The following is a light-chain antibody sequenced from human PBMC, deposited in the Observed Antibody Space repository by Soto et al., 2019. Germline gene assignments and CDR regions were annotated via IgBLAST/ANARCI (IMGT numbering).Light chain of an antibody. V-gene: IGKV1-9*01. CDR3: QQLNSSPRT. J-gene: IGKJ2*01. CDR2: AAS. Sequence: DIQLTQSPSFLSASVGDRVTITCRASQGISSYLAWYQQKPGKAPKLLIYAASTSQSGVPSRCSGSGSGTEFTLTISSLQAEDFATYYCQQLNSSPRTFGQGTKLEIK. CDR1: QGISSY.